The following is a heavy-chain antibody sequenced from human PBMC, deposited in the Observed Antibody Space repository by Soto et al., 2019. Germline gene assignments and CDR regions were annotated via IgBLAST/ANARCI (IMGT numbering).Heavy chain of an antibody. V-gene: IGHV3-48*01. D-gene: IGHD3-10*01. CDR2: ITSGSSTI. CDR3: VRDAGSLGY. J-gene: IGHJ4*02. Sequence: GRSLRLSCVVSGFTFNSYSMDWVRQAPGKGLEWVSYITSGSSTIHYADSVKGRFTISRDNAKNSVFLQMNSLRVEDTAVYYCVRDAGSLGYWGQGTLVTVSS. CDR1: GFTFNSYS.